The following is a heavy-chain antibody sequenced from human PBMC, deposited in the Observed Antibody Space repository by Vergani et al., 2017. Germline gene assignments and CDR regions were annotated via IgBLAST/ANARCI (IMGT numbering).Heavy chain of an antibody. V-gene: IGHV1-69*04. CDR1: GGTFSSYA. CDR3: ARYMGCSNTAMVGCAFDI. CDR2: IIPILGIA. J-gene: IGHJ3*02. D-gene: IGHD5-18*01. Sequence: QVQLVQSGAEVKKPGSSVKVSCKASGGTFSSYAISWVRQAPGQGLEWMGRIIPILGIANYAQKFQGRVTITADKSTSTDYMELSSLRSEDTAVYYCARYMGCSNTAMVGCAFDIWGQGTMVTVSS.